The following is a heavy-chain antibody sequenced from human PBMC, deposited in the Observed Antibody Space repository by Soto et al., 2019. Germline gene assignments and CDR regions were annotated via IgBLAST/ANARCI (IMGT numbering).Heavy chain of an antibody. J-gene: IGHJ3*02. CDR2: ISGSSSYI. CDR3: ARAINGDYADAFDI. CDR1: GFSFSYYS. D-gene: IGHD4-17*01. V-gene: IGHV3-21*01. Sequence: GGSLRLSCTASGFSFSYYSMNWVRQAPGKGLEWVSSISGSSSYIYYGDSVKGRFTTSRDNARNSLFLQMNSLRAEDTAVYYCARAINGDYADAFDIWGQGTVVTVSS.